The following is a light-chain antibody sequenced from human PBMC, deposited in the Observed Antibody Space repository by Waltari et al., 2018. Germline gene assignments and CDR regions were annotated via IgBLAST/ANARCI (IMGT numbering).Light chain of an antibody. CDR3: QQTYTTPIT. Sequence: DIQMTKSPSSLSASVGDTVTITCRTSQSVSNYFNWYQQRPGRAPELLIYSASILQNGVPSRFSGSGSKTDFTLTITSLQPEDFATYYCQQTYTTPITFGQGTRLEIK. CDR2: SAS. J-gene: IGKJ5*01. V-gene: IGKV1-39*01. CDR1: QSVSNY.